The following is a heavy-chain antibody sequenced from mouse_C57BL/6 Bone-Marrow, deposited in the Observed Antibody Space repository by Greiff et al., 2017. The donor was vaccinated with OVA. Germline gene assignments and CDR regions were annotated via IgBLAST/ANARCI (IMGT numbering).Heavy chain of an antibody. V-gene: IGHV2-5*01. Sequence: QVQLQQSGPGLVQPSQSLSITCTVSGFSLTSYGVHWVRQSPGKGLEWLGVIWRGGSTDYNAAFMSRLSITKDNSKSQVFFKMNGLQADDTAIYYCAKNRGLYYAMDYWGQGTSVTVSS. J-gene: IGHJ4*01. CDR2: IWRGGST. CDR1: GFSLTSYG. CDR3: AKNRGLYYAMDY. D-gene: IGHD3-3*01.